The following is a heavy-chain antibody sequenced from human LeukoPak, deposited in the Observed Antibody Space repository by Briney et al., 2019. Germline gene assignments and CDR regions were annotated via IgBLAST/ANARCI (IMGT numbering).Heavy chain of an antibody. CDR2: IYTSGST. Sequence: PSETLSLTCTVSGGSISSGSYYWSWIRQPAGKGLEWIGRIYTSGSTNYNPSLKSRVTISVDTSKNQFSLKLSSVTAADTAVYYCARDLGSYPYYYYYMDVWGKGTTVTVSS. CDR1: GGSISSGSYY. J-gene: IGHJ6*03. V-gene: IGHV4-61*02. D-gene: IGHD1-26*01. CDR3: ARDLGSYPYYYYYMDV.